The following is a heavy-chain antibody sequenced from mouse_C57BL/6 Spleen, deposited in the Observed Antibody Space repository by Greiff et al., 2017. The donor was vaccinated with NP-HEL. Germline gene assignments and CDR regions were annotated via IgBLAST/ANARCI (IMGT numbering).Heavy chain of an antibody. J-gene: IGHJ2*01. CDR3: AREGDGSWNFDY. D-gene: IGHD2-3*01. V-gene: IGHV3-6*01. CDR1: GYSITSGYY. CDR2: ISYDGSN. Sequence: EVKLQESGPGLVKPSQSLSLTCSVTGYSITSGYYWNWIRQFPGNKLEWMGYISYDGSNNYNPSLKNRISITRDTSKNQFILKLKTVTTEDTATYYCAREGDGSWNFDYWGQGTTLTVSS.